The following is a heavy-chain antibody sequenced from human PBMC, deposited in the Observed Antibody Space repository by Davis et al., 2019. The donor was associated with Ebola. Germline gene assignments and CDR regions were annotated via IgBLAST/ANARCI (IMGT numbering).Heavy chain of an antibody. CDR3: ARAVDYYDSSGYYYGFTYFDY. Sequence: GSLRLSCTVSGGSISSYYWSWIRQPPGKGLEWIGYIYYSGSTNYNPSLKSRVTISVDTSKNQFSLKLSSMTAADTAVYYCARAVDYYDSSGYYYGFTYFDYWGQGTLVTVSS. D-gene: IGHD3-22*01. J-gene: IGHJ4*02. V-gene: IGHV4-59*08. CDR1: GGSISSYY. CDR2: IYYSGST.